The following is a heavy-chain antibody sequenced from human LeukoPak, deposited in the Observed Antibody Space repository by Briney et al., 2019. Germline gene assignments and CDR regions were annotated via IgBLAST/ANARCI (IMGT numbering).Heavy chain of an antibody. J-gene: IGHJ4*02. CDR1: GGTFSSYA. Sequence: SVKVSCKASGGTFSSYAISWVRQAPGQGLEWMGGIIPIFGTANYAQKFQGRVTITTDESTSTAYMELSSLSSEDTAVYYCARDYYGSGTVGYFDYWGQGTLVTVSS. CDR3: ARDYYGSGTVGYFDY. CDR2: IIPIFGTA. D-gene: IGHD3-10*01. V-gene: IGHV1-69*05.